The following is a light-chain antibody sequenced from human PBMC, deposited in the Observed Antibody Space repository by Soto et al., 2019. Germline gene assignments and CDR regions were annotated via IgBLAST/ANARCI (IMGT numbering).Light chain of an antibody. CDR2: GSS. V-gene: IGLV1-40*01. J-gene: IGLJ3*02. Sequence: QSVLTQPPTVSGAPGQKVTISCTGSSSNLGARYDVHWYQQVPGKAPKLLIFGSSDRASGVPDRFSGSKSGTSASLAITGLQADDEATYFCQSYDKSLSGSVFGGGTKLTVL. CDR3: QSYDKSLSGSV. CDR1: SSNLGARYD.